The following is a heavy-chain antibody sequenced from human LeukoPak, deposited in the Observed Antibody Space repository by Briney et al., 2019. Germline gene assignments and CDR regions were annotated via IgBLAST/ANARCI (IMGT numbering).Heavy chain of an antibody. D-gene: IGHD3-10*01. CDR1: GFTFSSYA. CDR2: ISGSGGST. V-gene: IGHV3-23*01. J-gene: IGHJ3*02. Sequence: GGSLRLSCAASGFTFSSYAMSWVRQAPGKGLEWVSAISGSGGSTYYADSVKGRFTISRDNSKNTLYLQMNSLRAEDTAVYYCAKDHGSGSYLPGLDAFDIWGQGTMVTVSS. CDR3: AKDHGSGSYLPGLDAFDI.